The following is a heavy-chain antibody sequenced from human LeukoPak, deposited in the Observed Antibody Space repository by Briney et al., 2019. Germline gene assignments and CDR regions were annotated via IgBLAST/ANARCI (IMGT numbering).Heavy chain of an antibody. CDR3: STEDKYCTSSTCADY. J-gene: IGHJ4*02. CDR2: INPNSGGT. Sequence: ASVKVSCKASGYTFTGYYMHWVRQAPGQGLEWMGWINPNSGGTNYAQKFHDRVTMTRDTSISTVYMELSRLRSDDTAVYFCSTEDKYCTSSTCADYWGQGTLVTVSS. D-gene: IGHD2-2*01. V-gene: IGHV1-2*02. CDR1: GYTFTGYY.